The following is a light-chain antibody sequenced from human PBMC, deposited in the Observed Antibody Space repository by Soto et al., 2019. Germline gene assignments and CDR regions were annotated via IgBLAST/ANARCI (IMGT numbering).Light chain of an antibody. J-gene: IGLJ2*01. V-gene: IGLV1-40*01. CDR3: QSYDSSLSGHVV. CDR1: SSNIGAGYD. Sequence: QSVLTQPPSVSGAPWQRVTISCTGSSSNIGAGYDVHWYQQLPGTAPKLLISGNSNRPSGVPDRFSGSKSGTSASLAITGLQAEDEADYYCQSYDSSLSGHVVFGGGTKVTVL. CDR2: GNS.